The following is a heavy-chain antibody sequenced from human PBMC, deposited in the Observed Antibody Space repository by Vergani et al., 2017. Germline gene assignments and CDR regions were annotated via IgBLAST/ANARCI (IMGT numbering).Heavy chain of an antibody. CDR3: ARGSYGSAHH. CDR2: IYYSGST. Sequence: QVQLQETGPGLVKPSETLSLTCTVSGGSISSHYWSWIRQPPGKGLEWIGYIYYSGSTNYNPSLKSRVTISVDTSKNQFSLKLSPVTAADTAVYYCARGSYGSAHHWGQGTLVTVSS. D-gene: IGHD3-10*01. V-gene: IGHV4-59*11. J-gene: IGHJ4*02. CDR1: GGSISSHY.